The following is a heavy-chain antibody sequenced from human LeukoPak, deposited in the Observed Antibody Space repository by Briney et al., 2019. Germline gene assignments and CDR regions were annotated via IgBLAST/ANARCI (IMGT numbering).Heavy chain of an antibody. Sequence: PGGSLRLSSAASGFTVSSNYMSWVRQAPGKGLEWVSVIYSGGSTYYADSVKGRFTISRDNSKNTLYLQMNSLRAEDTAVYYCARVYTTMGLDYWGQGTLVTVSS. CDR2: IYSGGST. D-gene: IGHD5-18*01. CDR3: ARVYTTMGLDY. CDR1: GFTVSSNY. V-gene: IGHV3-53*01. J-gene: IGHJ4*02.